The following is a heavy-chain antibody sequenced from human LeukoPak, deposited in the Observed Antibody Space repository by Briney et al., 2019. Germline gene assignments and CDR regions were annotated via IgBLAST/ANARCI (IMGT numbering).Heavy chain of an antibody. V-gene: IGHV4-59*08. Sequence: PSETLSLTCTVSGGSLSSYYWSWIRQPPGKGLEWIGYIYYSGSTNYNPSLKSRVTISVDTSKNQFSLKLSSVTAADTAVYYCARRKYYYDSSGYTSYFDYWGQGTLVTVSS. CDR1: GGSLSSYY. CDR2: IYYSGST. D-gene: IGHD3-22*01. CDR3: ARRKYYYDSSGYTSYFDY. J-gene: IGHJ4*02.